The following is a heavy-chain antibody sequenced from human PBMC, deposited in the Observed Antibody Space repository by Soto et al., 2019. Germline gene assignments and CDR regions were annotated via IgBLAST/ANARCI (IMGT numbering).Heavy chain of an antibody. D-gene: IGHD1-26*01. CDR3: ARGQRVVGARFDY. CDR1: GFTFSSYA. Sequence: QVQLVESGGGVVQPGRSLRLSCAASGFTFSSYAMHWVRQAPGKGLEWVAVISYDGSNKYYADSVKGRFTISRDNSKNTLYLQMNSLRAEDTAVYYCARGQRVVGARFDYWGQGTLVTVSS. V-gene: IGHV3-30-3*01. J-gene: IGHJ4*02. CDR2: ISYDGSNK.